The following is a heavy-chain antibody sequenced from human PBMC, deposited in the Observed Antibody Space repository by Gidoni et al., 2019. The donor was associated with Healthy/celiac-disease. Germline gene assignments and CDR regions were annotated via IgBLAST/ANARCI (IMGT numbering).Heavy chain of an antibody. CDR3: ARATYDYDSSGYYYPYYFDY. V-gene: IGHV4-61*02. Sequence: QVQLQESGPGLVKPSQTLSLTCTVSGGSISSGSYYWSWIRQPAGKGLELIGRIYTSGSTNYNTSLKSRVTISVDTSKNQFSMKLSSLTAADTAVYYCARATYDYDSSGYYYPYYFDYWGQGTLVTVSA. D-gene: IGHD3-22*01. J-gene: IGHJ4*02. CDR2: IYTSGST. CDR1: GGSISSGSYY.